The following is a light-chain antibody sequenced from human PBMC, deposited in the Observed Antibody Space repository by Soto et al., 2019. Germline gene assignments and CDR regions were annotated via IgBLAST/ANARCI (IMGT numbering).Light chain of an antibody. V-gene: IGKV3-20*01. CDR1: QSVTSTY. Sequence: EIVLTQSPGTLSLSPGERATLSCRASQSVTSTYLAWYQQKPGQAPRLLIYGASNRATGIPDRFTGSGSVTDFTLTISRLEPEDFAVYYCQQYGGSPLTFGGGTKVEIK. CDR2: GAS. CDR3: QQYGGSPLT. J-gene: IGKJ4*01.